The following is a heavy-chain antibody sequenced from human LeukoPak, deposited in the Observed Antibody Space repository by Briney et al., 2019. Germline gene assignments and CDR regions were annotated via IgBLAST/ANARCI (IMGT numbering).Heavy chain of an antibody. Sequence: GGSLRLSCAASGFTFNTYSMNWVRQAPGKGLEWVSCISSVSGYIYYADSVKGRFTISRDNAKNTLYLQMNSLRAEDTAVYYCARDRTGSNWDKGRPDTFDIWGQGTMVTVSS. D-gene: IGHD1/OR15-1a*01. J-gene: IGHJ3*02. CDR1: GFTFNTYS. V-gene: IGHV3-21*01. CDR2: ISSVSGYI. CDR3: ARDRTGSNWDKGRPDTFDI.